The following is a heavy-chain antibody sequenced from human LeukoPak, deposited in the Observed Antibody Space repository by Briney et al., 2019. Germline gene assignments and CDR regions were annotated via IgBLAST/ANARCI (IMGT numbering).Heavy chain of an antibody. CDR3: ARGSARDSSGYYYDPLDY. CDR1: GFTFSSYS. Sequence: PGGSLRLSSAASGFTFSSYSMNWVRQAPGKGLEWVSSISSSSSYIYYADSVKGRFTISRDNAKNSLYLQMNSLRAEDTAVYYCARGSARDSSGYYYDPLDYWGQGTLVTVSS. J-gene: IGHJ4*02. D-gene: IGHD3-22*01. V-gene: IGHV3-21*01. CDR2: ISSSSSYI.